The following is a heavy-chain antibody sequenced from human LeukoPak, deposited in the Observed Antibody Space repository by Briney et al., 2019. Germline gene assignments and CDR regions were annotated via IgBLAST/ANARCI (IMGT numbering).Heavy chain of an antibody. J-gene: IGHJ4*02. CDR1: GFIFSDYS. V-gene: IGHV3-48*04. Sequence: GGSLRLSCAASGFIFSDYSMNWVRQAPGKGLEWVSNIRGSGSGSGSGMYYADSVKGRFTISRDDAKNSLYLQMSSLRAEDTAFYYCARDNNWGFDYWGQGALVTVSS. CDR2: IRGSGSGSGSGM. D-gene: IGHD7-27*01. CDR3: ARDNNWGFDY.